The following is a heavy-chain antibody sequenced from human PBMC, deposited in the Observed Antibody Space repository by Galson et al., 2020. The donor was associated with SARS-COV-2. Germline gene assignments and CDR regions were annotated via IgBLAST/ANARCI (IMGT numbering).Heavy chain of an antibody. V-gene: IGHV4-59*11. CDR1: GGSIRSHY. J-gene: IGHJ4*02. CDR2: AYHSGST. CDR3: AGTANYYDSSGYLGH. Sequence: SETLSLTCTVSGGSIRSHYWSWIRQPPGKGLEWIGFAYHSGSTNYNPSLRSRLTLSVDTSKNQFSLKLTSVTTADTAVYYCAGTANYYDSSGYLGHWGQGTLVTVSS. D-gene: IGHD3-22*01.